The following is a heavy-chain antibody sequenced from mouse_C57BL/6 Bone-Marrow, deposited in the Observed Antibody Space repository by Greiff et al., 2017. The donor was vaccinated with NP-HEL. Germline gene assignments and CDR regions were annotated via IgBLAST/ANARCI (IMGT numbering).Heavy chain of an antibody. Sequence: EVQLQESGEGLVKPGGSLKLSCAASGFTFSSYAMSWVRQTPEKRLEWVAYISSGGDYIYYADTVKGRFTISRDNARNTLYLQMSSLKSEDTAMYYCTTYYSNYEGFLGMDYWGQGTSVTVSS. CDR2: ISSGGDYI. CDR1: GFTFSSYA. CDR3: TTYYSNYEGFLGMDY. V-gene: IGHV5-9-1*02. D-gene: IGHD2-5*01. J-gene: IGHJ4*01.